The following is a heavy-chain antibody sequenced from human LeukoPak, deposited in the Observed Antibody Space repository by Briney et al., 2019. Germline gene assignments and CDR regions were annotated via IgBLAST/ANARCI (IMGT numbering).Heavy chain of an antibody. Sequence: GGSLRLSCAASGFTFSSYAMSWVRQAPGKGLEGVSVISSSGSTTVYADSGKGRFTISRDKCKNTLYLQMNSLRAGDTAVYYCARYSNPPLRGVTTGYYYYYGMDVWGQGTTVTVSS. CDR2: ISSSGSTT. V-gene: IGHV3-23*01. CDR3: ARYSNPPLRGVTTGYYYYYGMDV. CDR1: GFTFSSYA. J-gene: IGHJ6*02. D-gene: IGHD4-17*01.